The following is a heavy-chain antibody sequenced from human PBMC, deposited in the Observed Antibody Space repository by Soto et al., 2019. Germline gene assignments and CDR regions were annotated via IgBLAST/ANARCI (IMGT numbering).Heavy chain of an antibody. CDR3: ARDERRPGLFDY. V-gene: IGHV6-1*01. CDR2: TYYRSKWYN. Sequence: SAPLSLPFAISGDSVSSNSAAWNWIRQSPSRGLEWLGRTYYRSKWYNDYAVSVKSRITINPDTSKNQFSLQLNSVTPEDTAVYYCARDERRPGLFDYWGQGNLVTVSS. D-gene: IGHD3-10*01. CDR1: GDSVSSNSAA. J-gene: IGHJ4*02.